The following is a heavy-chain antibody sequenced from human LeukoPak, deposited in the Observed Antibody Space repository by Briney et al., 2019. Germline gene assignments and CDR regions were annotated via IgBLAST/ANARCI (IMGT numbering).Heavy chain of an antibody. CDR1: GVSISSSNSY. CDR3: TRGERYDFHFDY. D-gene: IGHD3-3*01. V-gene: IGHV4-39*07. J-gene: IGHJ4*02. CDR2: ISYSGNT. Sequence: SETLSLTCTVSGVSISSSNSYWGWIRQPPGKGLEWIGYISYSGNTYYNPSLKSRVTISVNTSKNQFSLKLSSVTAADTAVYYCTRGERYDFHFDYWGQGTLVTVSS.